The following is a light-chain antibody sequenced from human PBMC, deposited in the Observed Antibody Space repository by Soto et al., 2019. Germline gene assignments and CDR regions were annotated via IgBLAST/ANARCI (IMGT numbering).Light chain of an antibody. J-gene: IGKJ4*01. Sequence: EIVLTQSPGTLSLSPGERATLSCRASQSVSSSYLAWYQQKPGQAPRLLIYGASSRATGIPDRFSGSGSGTDFTLTISRLEPEDFAVYYCQQYGSSSGLTFGGGPKVEIK. CDR3: QQYGSSSGLT. CDR1: QSVSSSY. V-gene: IGKV3-20*01. CDR2: GAS.